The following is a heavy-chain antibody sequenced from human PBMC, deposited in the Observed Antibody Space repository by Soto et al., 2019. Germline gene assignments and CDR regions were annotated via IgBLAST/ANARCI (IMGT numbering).Heavy chain of an antibody. V-gene: IGHV1-2*02. CDR3: ARCRLYDSSGYYLSKNWFDP. D-gene: IGHD3-22*01. Sequence: ASVKVSCKASGYTFTGYYMHWVRQAPGQGLEWMGWIHPNSGGTNYAQKFQGRVTMTRDTSISTAYMELSRLRSDDTALYYCARCRLYDSSGYYLSKNWFDPWGQGTLVTVSS. J-gene: IGHJ5*02. CDR1: GYTFTGYY. CDR2: IHPNSGGT.